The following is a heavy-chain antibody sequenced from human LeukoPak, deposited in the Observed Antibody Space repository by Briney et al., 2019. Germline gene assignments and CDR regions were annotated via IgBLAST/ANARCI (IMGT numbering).Heavy chain of an antibody. J-gene: IGHJ5*02. CDR2: ISGSGGST. CDR3: ARGIYSSGWYSWFDP. Sequence: GGSLRLSCAASGFTFSSYAMSWVRQAPGKGLEWVSAISGSGGSTYYPDSVKGRFTISRDNSKNTLFLQMNSLRAEDTAVYYCARGIYSSGWYSWFDPWGQGTLVTVSS. D-gene: IGHD6-19*01. CDR1: GFTFSSYA. V-gene: IGHV3-23*01.